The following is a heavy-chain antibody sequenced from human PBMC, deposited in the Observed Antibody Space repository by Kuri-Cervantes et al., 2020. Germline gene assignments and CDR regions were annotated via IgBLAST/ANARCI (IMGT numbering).Heavy chain of an antibody. D-gene: IGHD3-10*01. CDR3: ARGDVLLWFGEKYGMDV. CDR2: INAGNGNT. Sequence: SVKVSCKASGYSFTSYAMHWARQAPGQRLEWMGWINAGNGNTKYSQKFQGRVTITRDTSASTAYMELSSLRSEDTAVYYCARGDVLLWFGEKYGMDVWGQGTTVTVSS. CDR1: GYSFTSYA. V-gene: IGHV1-3*01. J-gene: IGHJ6*02.